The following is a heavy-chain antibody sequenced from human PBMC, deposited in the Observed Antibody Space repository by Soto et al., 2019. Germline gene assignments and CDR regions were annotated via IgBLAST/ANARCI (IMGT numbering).Heavy chain of an antibody. CDR2: FDPEDGET. V-gene: IGHV1-24*01. CDR3: ATLKPTPNAYYYYYYMDV. J-gene: IGHJ6*03. Sequence: VKVSCKVSGYTLTELSMHWVRQAPGKGLEWMGGFDPEDGETIYAQKFQGRVTMTEDTSTDTAYMELSSLRSEDTAVYYCATLKPTPNAYYYYYYMDVWGKGTTVTVSS. CDR1: GYTLTELS.